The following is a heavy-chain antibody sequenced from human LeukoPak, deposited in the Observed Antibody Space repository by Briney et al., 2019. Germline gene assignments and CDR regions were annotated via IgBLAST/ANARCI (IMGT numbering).Heavy chain of an antibody. J-gene: IGHJ5*02. Sequence: SVRVSCKASGGTFSSYAISWVRQAPGQGLEWMGRIIPIFGTANYAQKFQGRVTITTDESTSTAYMELSSLRSEDTAVYYCARGPPLRLGELSSWSQGTLVTVSS. D-gene: IGHD3-16*02. CDR3: ARGPPLRLGELSS. V-gene: IGHV1-69*05. CDR1: GGTFSSYA. CDR2: IIPIFGTA.